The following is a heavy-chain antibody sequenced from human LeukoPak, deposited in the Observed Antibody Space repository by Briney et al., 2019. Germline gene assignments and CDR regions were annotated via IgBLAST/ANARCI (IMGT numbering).Heavy chain of an antibody. CDR2: INPNSGGT. Sequence: GASVKVSCKASGYTFTGYYMHWVRQAPGQGLEWMGWINPNSGGTNYAQKFQGRVTMTRDTSISTAYMELSRLRSDDTAVYYCARGNAEFYYYYYMDVWGKGTTVTISS. CDR3: ARGNAEFYYYYYMDV. V-gene: IGHV1-2*02. J-gene: IGHJ6*03. CDR1: GYTFTGYY. D-gene: IGHD1-14*01.